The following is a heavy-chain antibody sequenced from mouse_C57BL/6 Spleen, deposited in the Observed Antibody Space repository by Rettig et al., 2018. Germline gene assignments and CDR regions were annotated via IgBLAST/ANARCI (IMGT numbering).Heavy chain of an antibody. J-gene: IGHJ1*03. V-gene: IGHV1-62-2*01. CDR2: FYPGSGSI. CDR3: ARHEDNYSYWYFDV. D-gene: IGHD2-1*01. CDR1: FTEYT. Sequence: FTEYTIHRVKQRSGQGLEWIGWFYPGSGSIKYNEKFKDKATLTADKSSSTVYMELSRLTSEDSAVYFCARHEDNYSYWYFDVWGTGTTVTVSS.